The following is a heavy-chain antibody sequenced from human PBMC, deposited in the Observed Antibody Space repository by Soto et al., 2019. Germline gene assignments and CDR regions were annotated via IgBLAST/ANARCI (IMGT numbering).Heavy chain of an antibody. V-gene: IGHV1-69*01. J-gene: IGHJ5*02. CDR1: GGTLSSYA. D-gene: IGHD5-18*01. CDR3: ARVWVTTETAWFDL. CDR2: IIPFSGAA. Sequence: QVQLVQSGAEVKKPGSSVKVSCKPFGGTLSSYAITWMRQAPGQGLEWMGGIIPFSGAANYAQKFQGRVTITADESTNTAYMDLSSLRSEDTAVYFCARVWVTTETAWFDLWGQGTLVTVSS.